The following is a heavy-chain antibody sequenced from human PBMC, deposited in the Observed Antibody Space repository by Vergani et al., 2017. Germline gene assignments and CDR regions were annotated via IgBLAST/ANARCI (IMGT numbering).Heavy chain of an antibody. J-gene: IGHJ6*03. CDR1: GFTFSSYG. V-gene: IGHV3-30*18. D-gene: IGHD6-13*01. CDR3: AKGPQQLVRYYYYDMDV. CDR2: ISYDGSNK. Sequence: QVQLVESGGGVVQPGRSLRLSCAASGFTFSSYGMHWVRQAPGKGLEWVAVISYDGSNKYYADSVKGRFTISRDNSKNTLYLHMNSLRAEDTAVYYCAKGPQQLVRYYYYDMDVWGKGTTVTVSS.